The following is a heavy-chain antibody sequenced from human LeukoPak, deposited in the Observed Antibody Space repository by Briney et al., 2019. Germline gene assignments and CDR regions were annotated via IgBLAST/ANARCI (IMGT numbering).Heavy chain of an antibody. CDR1: GYTFTGYY. J-gene: IGHJ4*02. CDR3: ATTSGFWSGGGGI. V-gene: IGHV1-2*02. Sequence: ASVKVSCKASGYTFTGYYIHWVRQAPGQGLEWMGWINPNSGGTKYAQKFQGRVTMTRDTSITIAYMDLSRLTFDDTAIYYCATTSGFWSGGGGIWGQGTLVTVSS. CDR2: INPNSGGT. D-gene: IGHD3-3*01.